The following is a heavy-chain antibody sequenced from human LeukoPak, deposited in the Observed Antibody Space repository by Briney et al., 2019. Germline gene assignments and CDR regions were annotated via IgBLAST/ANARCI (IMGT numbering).Heavy chain of an antibody. D-gene: IGHD6-13*01. CDR2: ISSSGSTI. CDR3: ARGPYSSSWYGA. J-gene: IGHJ3*01. Sequence: GGSLRLSCAASGFTFSSYEMNWVRQAPGKGLEWVSYISSSGSTIYYADSVKGRFTISRDNAKNSLYLQMNSLRAEDTAVYYCARGPYSSSWYGAWGQGTMVTVSS. CDR1: GFTFSSYE. V-gene: IGHV3-48*03.